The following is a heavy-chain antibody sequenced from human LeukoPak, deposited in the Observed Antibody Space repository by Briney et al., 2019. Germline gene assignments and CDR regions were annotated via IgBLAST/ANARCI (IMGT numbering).Heavy chain of an antibody. D-gene: IGHD6-19*01. J-gene: IGHJ6*02. CDR1: GFTFSSYA. CDR3: ANIAVAGRKLGYYCYGMDV. Sequence: GGSLRLSCAASGFTFSSYAMSCVRQAPGKGLEWVSAISGSGGSTYYADPVKGRFTIPRDNSKNTLYLQMNSLRAEDTAVYYCANIAVAGRKLGYYCYGMDVWGQGTTVTVSS. V-gene: IGHV3-23*01. CDR2: ISGSGGST.